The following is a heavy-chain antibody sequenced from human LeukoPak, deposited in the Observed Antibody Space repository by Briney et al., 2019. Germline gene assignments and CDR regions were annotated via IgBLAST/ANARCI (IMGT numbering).Heavy chain of an antibody. D-gene: IGHD6-13*01. CDR1: GFTFSSYA. CDR2: ISGSGGST. J-gene: IGHJ4*02. Sequence: GGSLRLSCTASGFTFSSYAMSWVRQAPGKGLEWVSAISGSGGSTYYADSVKGRFTISRDNSKNTLYLQMNSLRAEDTAVYYCAKDLNRIAAAGTIFDYWGQGTLVTVSS. CDR3: AKDLNRIAAAGTIFDY. V-gene: IGHV3-23*01.